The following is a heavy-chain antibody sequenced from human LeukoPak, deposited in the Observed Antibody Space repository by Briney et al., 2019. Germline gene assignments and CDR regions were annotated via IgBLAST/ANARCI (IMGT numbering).Heavy chain of an antibody. Sequence: ASVKVSCKTSGYTFTSYDINWVRQAPGQGLEWMAWMNPNSGHTGYAQKFQGRVTLTRNTSISTAYMELSRLRSDDTAVYYCARDRSSSWAACYDYWGQGTLVTVSS. D-gene: IGHD6-13*01. J-gene: IGHJ4*02. V-gene: IGHV1-8*01. CDR2: MNPNSGHT. CDR1: GYTFTSYD. CDR3: ARDRSSSWAACYDY.